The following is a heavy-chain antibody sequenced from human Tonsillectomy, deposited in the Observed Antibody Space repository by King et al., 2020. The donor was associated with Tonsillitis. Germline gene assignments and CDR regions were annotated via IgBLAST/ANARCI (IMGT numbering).Heavy chain of an antibody. CDR1: GGSFSGYY. CDR2: INQSGST. V-gene: IGHV4-34*01. J-gene: IGHJ4*02. Sequence: VQLPQWGAGLLKPSETLSLTCAVYGGSFSGYYWSWIRQPPGKGLEWIGEINQSGSTNYNPSLKSRVTVSVDTSKNQFSLKLSSVTAADTAVYYCARGIQLWSRYFDYWGQGTLVTVSS. D-gene: IGHD5-18*01. CDR3: ARGIQLWSRYFDY.